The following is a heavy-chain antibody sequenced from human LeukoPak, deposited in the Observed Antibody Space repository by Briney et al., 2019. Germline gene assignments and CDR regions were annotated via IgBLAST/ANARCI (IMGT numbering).Heavy chain of an antibody. CDR1: GFTFSSYA. J-gene: IGHJ4*02. V-gene: IGHV3-23*01. D-gene: IGHD3-16*01. CDR2: ISGSGGST. CDR3: ASLTGVRGAYYFDY. Sequence: PGGSLRLSCAASGFTFSSYAMSWVRQAPGKGLEWVSAISGSGGSTYYADSVKGRFTISRDNSKNTLYLQMNSLRAEDTAVYYCASLTGVRGAYYFDYWGQGTLVTVSS.